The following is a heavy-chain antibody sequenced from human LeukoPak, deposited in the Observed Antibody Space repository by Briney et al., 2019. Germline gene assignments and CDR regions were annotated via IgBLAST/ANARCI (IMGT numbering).Heavy chain of an antibody. J-gene: IGHJ4*02. CDR3: AKSGRLAAPASLRY. V-gene: IGHV3-7*03. CDR2: IKQDGSEK. Sequence: GGSLRLSCAASGFTLTSYWIHWVRQAPGKGLEWVANIKQDGSEKYYVDSVKGRFTISRDNSKNTLYLQVNSLRAEDTAVYYCAKSGRLAAPASLRYWGQGTLVTVSS. D-gene: IGHD6-6*01. CDR1: GFTLTSYW.